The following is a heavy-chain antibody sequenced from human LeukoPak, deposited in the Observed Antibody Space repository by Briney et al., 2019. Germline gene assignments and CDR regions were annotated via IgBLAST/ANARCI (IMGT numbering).Heavy chain of an antibody. V-gene: IGHV4-34*01. CDR3: AREGLRNVHNPLGY. CDR2: IKESEKT. J-gene: IGHJ4*02. Sequence: SETLSPTCAVYGGTLSGYYWSWIRQPPGKGLEWIGEIKESEKTNYNPSLKRRVTISIDTSKNQFSLKLSSVTAADTAVYYCAREGLRNVHNPLGYWGQGTLVTVSS. CDR1: GGTLSGYY. D-gene: IGHD5-24*01.